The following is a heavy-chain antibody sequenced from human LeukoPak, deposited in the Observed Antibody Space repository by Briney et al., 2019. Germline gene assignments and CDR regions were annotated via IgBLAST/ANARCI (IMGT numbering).Heavy chain of an antibody. CDR3: ARDLYGGTSATFDY. D-gene: IGHD4-23*01. J-gene: IGHJ4*02. CDR1: GGTFSSYA. Sequence: SVKVSCKASGGTFSSYAISWVRQAPGQGLEWMGGIIPIFGTANYAQKFQGRVTITADRSTSTAYMELSSLRSEDTAVYYCARDLYGGTSATFDYWGQGTLVTVSS. CDR2: IIPIFGTA. V-gene: IGHV1-69*06.